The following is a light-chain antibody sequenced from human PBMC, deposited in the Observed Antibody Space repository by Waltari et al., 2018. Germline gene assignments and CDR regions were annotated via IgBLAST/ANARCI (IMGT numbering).Light chain of an antibody. Sequence: QAVVTQEPSLTVSPGGTVTLTCGSSTGVVTSGHYPYWFQQTPGQAPRTLIYDTSNKQSWTPARFSGSLLGGNAALTLSGAQPEDEAEYYCLLFYSGARVFGGGTKLTVL. CDR3: LLFYSGARV. CDR1: TGVVTSGHY. J-gene: IGLJ3*02. CDR2: DTS. V-gene: IGLV7-46*01.